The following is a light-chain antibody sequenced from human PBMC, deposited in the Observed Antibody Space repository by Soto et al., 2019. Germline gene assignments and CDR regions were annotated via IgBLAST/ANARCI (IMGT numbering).Light chain of an antibody. V-gene: IGKV1-39*01. Sequence: DIQMTQSPSSLSASVGDRVTITCRASQSISSYLNWYQQKPGRAPKVLISSASSLQSGVPFRFSGSGSGTDFTLTISSLQFEDFASYYCQQSHSTPLTFGGGTKVDIK. J-gene: IGKJ4*01. CDR3: QQSHSTPLT. CDR1: QSISSY. CDR2: SAS.